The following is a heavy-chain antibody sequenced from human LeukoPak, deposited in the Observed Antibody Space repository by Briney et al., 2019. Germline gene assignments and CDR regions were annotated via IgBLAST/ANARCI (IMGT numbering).Heavy chain of an antibody. D-gene: IGHD3-9*01. V-gene: IGHV3-49*03. CDR3: TRGGPGDILTGYPTYFDY. CDR2: IRSKAYGGTT. CDR1: GFIFGDYA. Sequence: GGSLRLSCTASGFIFGDYAMSWFRHAPGKGLEWVGFIRSKAYGGTTEYAASVKGRFTISRDDSKSIAYLQMNSLKTEHTAVYYCTRGGPGDILTGYPTYFDYWGQGTLVTVSS. J-gene: IGHJ4*02.